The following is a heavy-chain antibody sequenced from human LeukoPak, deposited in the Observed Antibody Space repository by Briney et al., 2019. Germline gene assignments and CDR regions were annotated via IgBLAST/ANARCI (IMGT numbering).Heavy chain of an antibody. D-gene: IGHD3-22*01. CDR2: ISTYSGET. V-gene: IGHV1-18*01. Sequence: ASVKVSCKTSGYTFTSFGLSWVRQAPGQGLEWMGWISTYSGETNYAQKPQGRVTMTTDTSTSTAYMELRSLRSDDTAVYYCARVGTRRYYYDSSGYYSDYWGQGTLVTVSS. J-gene: IGHJ4*02. CDR3: ARVGTRRYYYDSSGYYSDY. CDR1: GYTFTSFG.